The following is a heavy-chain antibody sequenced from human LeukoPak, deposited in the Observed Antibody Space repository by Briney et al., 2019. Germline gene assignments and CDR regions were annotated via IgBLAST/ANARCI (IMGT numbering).Heavy chain of an antibody. D-gene: IGHD3-3*01. V-gene: IGHV4-59*01. Sequence: SETLSLTCGVSGVSISNFYWSWVRQPPGKGLDWFGSIYYTGSTYYGPSLKSRVTISVDPSKNQFSLRLSSVTAADTAVYYCARLLGGDPYYMDVWGKGTTVTVSS. CDR3: ARLLGGDPYYMDV. CDR2: IYYTGST. CDR1: GVSISNFY. J-gene: IGHJ6*03.